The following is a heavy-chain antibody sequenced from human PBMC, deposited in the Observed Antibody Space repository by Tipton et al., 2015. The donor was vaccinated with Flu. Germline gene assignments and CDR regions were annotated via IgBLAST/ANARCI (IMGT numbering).Heavy chain of an antibody. D-gene: IGHD2-21*01. Sequence: TLSLTCTVSGGSISSYYWSWIRQPPGKGLEWIGYIYYSGSTNYNPSLKSRVTISVDTSKNQFSLKLSSVTAADTAVYYCARSPKFQSSPFDYWGQGTLDTVSS. J-gene: IGHJ4*02. CDR3: ARSPKFQSSPFDY. CDR2: IYYSGST. V-gene: IGHV4-59*08. CDR1: GGSISSYY.